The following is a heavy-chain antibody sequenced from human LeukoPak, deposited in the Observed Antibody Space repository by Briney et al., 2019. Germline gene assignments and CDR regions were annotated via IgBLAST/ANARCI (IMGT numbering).Heavy chain of an antibody. CDR1: GGSISSYY. Sequence: SETLSLTCTVSGGSISSYYWSWIRQHPGKGLEWIGYIYYSGSTNYNPSLKSRVTISVDTSKNQFSLKLSSVTAADTAVYYCASLDYYDSSGYYYGAFDIWGQGTMVTVSS. V-gene: IGHV4-59*01. J-gene: IGHJ3*02. CDR3: ASLDYYDSSGYYYGAFDI. D-gene: IGHD3-22*01. CDR2: IYYSGST.